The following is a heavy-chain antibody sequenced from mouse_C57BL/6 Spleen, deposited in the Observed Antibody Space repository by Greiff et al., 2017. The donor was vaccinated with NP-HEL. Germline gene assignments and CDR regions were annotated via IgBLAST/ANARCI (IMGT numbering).Heavy chain of an antibody. CDR3: ARLLRTPFAY. CDR2: INPNNGGT. J-gene: IGHJ3*01. Sequence: VQLQQSGPELVKPGASVKISCKASGYTFTDYYMNWVKQSHGKSLEWIGDINPNNGGTSYNQKFKGKATLTVDKSSSTAYMELRSLTSEDSAVYYCARLLRTPFAYWGQGTLVTVAA. CDR1: GYTFTDYY. V-gene: IGHV1-26*01. D-gene: IGHD1-1*01.